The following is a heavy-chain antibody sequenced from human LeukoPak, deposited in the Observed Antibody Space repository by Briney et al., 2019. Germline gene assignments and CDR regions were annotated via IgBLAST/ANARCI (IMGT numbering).Heavy chain of an antibody. D-gene: IGHD2-15*01. CDR1: GGSISSYY. CDR2: IYTSGST. Sequence: SETLSLTCTVSGGSISSYYWSWIRQPAGKGLEWIGRIYTSGSTNYNPSLKSRVTMSVDTSKNQFSLKLSSVTAADTAVYYCARGSCSGGTCYLFGPWGQGTLVTVSS. V-gene: IGHV4-4*07. J-gene: IGHJ5*02. CDR3: ARGSCSGGTCYLFGP.